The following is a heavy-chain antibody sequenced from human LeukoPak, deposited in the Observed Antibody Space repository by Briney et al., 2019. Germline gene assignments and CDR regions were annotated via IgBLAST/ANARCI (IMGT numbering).Heavy chain of an antibody. CDR3: ATAVI. V-gene: IGHV3-48*03. Sequence: GGSLRLSCEASGFTFSSYEMNWFRQAPGKGLEWVSYVSKSGGTMKDADSVKGRFTVSRDNAKNSLYLQMNSLTAEDTAVYYCATAVIRGRGTMVTVSS. CDR2: VSKSGGTM. CDR1: GFTFSSYE. J-gene: IGHJ3*02.